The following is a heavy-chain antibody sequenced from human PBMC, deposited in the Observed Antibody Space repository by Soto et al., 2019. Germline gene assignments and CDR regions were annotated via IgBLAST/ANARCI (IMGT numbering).Heavy chain of an antibody. CDR3: ARDRYRSSTSCTLPRMDV. CDR1: GFTFSSYS. CDR2: ISSSSSYI. J-gene: IGHJ6*02. D-gene: IGHD2-2*01. V-gene: IGHV3-21*01. Sequence: PGGSLRLSCAASGFTFSSYSMNWVRQAPGKGLEWVSSISSSSSYIYYADSVKGRFTISRDNAKNSLYLQMNSLRAEDTAVYYCARDRYRSSTSCTLPRMDVWGQGTTVTVSS.